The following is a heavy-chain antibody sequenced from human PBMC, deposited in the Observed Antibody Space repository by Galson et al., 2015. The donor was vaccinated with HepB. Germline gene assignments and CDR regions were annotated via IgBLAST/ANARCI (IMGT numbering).Heavy chain of an antibody. CDR2: IRYDGSDK. V-gene: IGHV3-30*02. D-gene: IGHD2-15*01. CDR3: AKGSAFSFDY. J-gene: IGHJ4*02. Sequence: SLRLSCAASGFTFSNYGMHWVRQGPGKGLEWVALIRYDGSDKYYADSVKGRFTISKDNSKNTLYLQMNSLRTEDTALYYCAKGSAFSFDYWGQGAPVTVSS. CDR1: GFTFSNYG.